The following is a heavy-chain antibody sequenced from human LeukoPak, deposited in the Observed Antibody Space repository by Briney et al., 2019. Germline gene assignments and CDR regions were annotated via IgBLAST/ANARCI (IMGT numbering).Heavy chain of an antibody. CDR1: GYTFTSYG. D-gene: IGHD3-10*01. CDR3: ARDPWVTMVRGVLPRKWYFDL. CDR2: ISAYNGNT. Sequence: ASVKVSCKASGYTFTSYGISWVRQAPGQGLEWMGWISAYNGNTNYAQKLQGRVTMTTDTSTSTAYVELRSLRSDDTAVYYCARDPWVTMVRGVLPRKWYFDLWGRGTLVTVSS. J-gene: IGHJ2*01. V-gene: IGHV1-18*01.